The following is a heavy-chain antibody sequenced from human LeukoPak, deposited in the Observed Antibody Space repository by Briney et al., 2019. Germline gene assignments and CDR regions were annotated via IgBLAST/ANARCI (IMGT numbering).Heavy chain of an antibody. V-gene: IGHV3-15*06. J-gene: IGHJ4*02. CDR2: VKSKTDGGTT. CDR1: GFCFTTAW. Sequence: GGSLRHSSAASGFCFTTAWMSRVRHAPGQGFDLVGHVKSKTDGGTTNYDAPVKGRFTISRDDSKTTLYLQMNSLKAEDTAVYYCTTDLTSAIFYYWGQGTLVTVSS. CDR3: TTDLTSAIFYY.